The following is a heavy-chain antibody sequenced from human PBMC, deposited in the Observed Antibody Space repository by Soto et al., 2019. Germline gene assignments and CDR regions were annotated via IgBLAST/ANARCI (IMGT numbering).Heavy chain of an antibody. Sequence: QVQLVASGGGVVQPGMSLRLSCAASGFTFSSYAMHWVRQAPGKGLEWVAVISYDGSNKYYAASVEGRFTISRDNSKNTLYLQMNSLRAEDTAVYYCATTTVVRMADYYGRDVCGQGTTVTVSS. CDR1: GFTFSSYA. CDR3: ATTTVVRMADYYGRDV. D-gene: IGHD4-17*01. V-gene: IGHV3-30-3*01. J-gene: IGHJ6*02. CDR2: ISYDGSNK.